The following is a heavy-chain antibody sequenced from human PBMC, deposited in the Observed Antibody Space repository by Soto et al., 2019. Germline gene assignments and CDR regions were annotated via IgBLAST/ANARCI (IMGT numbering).Heavy chain of an antibody. CDR1: GGSFSGYY. V-gene: IGHV4-34*01. CDR3: ARGPRGAEAGDY. D-gene: IGHD6-13*01. J-gene: IGHJ4*02. CDR2: INHSGST. Sequence: SETLSLTCAVYGGSFSGYYWSWIRQPPGKGLEWIGEINHSGSTNYNPSLKSRVTISVDTSKNQFSLKLSSVTAADTAVYYCARGPRGAEAGDYWGQGTLVTVSS.